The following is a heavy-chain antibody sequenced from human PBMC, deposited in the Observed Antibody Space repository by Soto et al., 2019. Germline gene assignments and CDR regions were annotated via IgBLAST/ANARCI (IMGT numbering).Heavy chain of an antibody. CDR2: ISYDGSNK. J-gene: IGHJ6*02. D-gene: IGHD6-13*01. V-gene: IGHV3-30*18. CDR3: AKDSAAAGTSGMDV. CDR1: GFTFSSYG. Sequence: QLGGSLRLSCAASGFTFSSYGMHWVRQAPGKGLEWVAVISYDGSNKYYADSVKGRFTISRDNSKNTLYLQMNSLRAEDTAVYYCAKDSAAAGTSGMDVWGQGTTVTVSS.